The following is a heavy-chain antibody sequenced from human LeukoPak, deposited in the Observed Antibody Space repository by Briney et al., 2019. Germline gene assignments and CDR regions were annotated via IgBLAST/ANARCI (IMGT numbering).Heavy chain of an antibody. CDR3: ARDLLSGAPDYFDC. CDR1: GFSFISYY. Sequence: GRSLRLSCAASGFSFISYYMHWVRQAPGKGLEWVAVTSSDGSIKIYTDSVKGRFTISRDNSKNTLYLEMNSPRVDDTAVYFCARDLLSGAPDYFDCWGQGTLVTVSS. D-gene: IGHD1-14*01. CDR2: TSSDGSIK. V-gene: IGHV3-30*04. J-gene: IGHJ4*02.